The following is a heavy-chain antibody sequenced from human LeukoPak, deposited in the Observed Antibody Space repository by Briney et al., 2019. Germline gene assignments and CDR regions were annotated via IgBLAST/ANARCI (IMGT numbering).Heavy chain of an antibody. D-gene: IGHD3-22*01. Sequence: GKSLRLSCAASGFTFSSYWMHWVRQAPGKGLVWVSRINTDGSSTSYADSVKGRFTISRDNAKNTLYLQMNSLRAEDTAVYYCARDGTYDSSIDYWGQGTLVTVSS. CDR3: ARDGTYDSSIDY. V-gene: IGHV3-74*01. CDR2: INTDGSST. J-gene: IGHJ4*02. CDR1: GFTFSSYW.